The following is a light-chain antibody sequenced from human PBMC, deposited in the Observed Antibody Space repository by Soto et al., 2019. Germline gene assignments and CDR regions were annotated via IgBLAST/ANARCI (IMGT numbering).Light chain of an antibody. Sequence: ETVLTQSPGTLSLSPGDRATLSCRASQSVSSAYLAWYQQKPGQAPRLLIYGASSRAAGIPDRFSGSGSGTDFTLTISRLAPEDFAVYYCQQYATSRWTFGQGTKVEIK. CDR2: GAS. J-gene: IGKJ1*01. V-gene: IGKV3-20*01. CDR1: QSVSSAY. CDR3: QQYATSRWT.